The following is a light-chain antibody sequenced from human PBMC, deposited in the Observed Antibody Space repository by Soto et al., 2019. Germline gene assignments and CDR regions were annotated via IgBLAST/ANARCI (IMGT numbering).Light chain of an antibody. CDR3: QQYNNWPRT. V-gene: IGKV3-15*01. Sequence: EIVMTQSPANLSVSPGERATLSCRASQSVNSNLAWYQQKPGQAPRLLIYGASTRATGIPARFSGSGSGTDFTLTISSLHSEDFAVYYCQQYNNWPRTFGQGTKVDIK. CDR1: QSVNSN. J-gene: IGKJ1*01. CDR2: GAS.